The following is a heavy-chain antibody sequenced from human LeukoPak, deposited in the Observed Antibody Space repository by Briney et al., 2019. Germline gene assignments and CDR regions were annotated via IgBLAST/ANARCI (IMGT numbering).Heavy chain of an antibody. Sequence: GGSLRLSCAASGFTFSSYAMSWVRQAPGKGLEWVSGISGNSVSTYYADSVKGRFTISRDNSKNTLFLQMSSLRAEDTAVYYCARAYSSSWYDFWGQGTLVTVPS. V-gene: IGHV3-23*01. CDR1: GFTFSSYA. J-gene: IGHJ5*01. CDR3: ARAYSSSWYDF. CDR2: ISGNSVST. D-gene: IGHD6-13*01.